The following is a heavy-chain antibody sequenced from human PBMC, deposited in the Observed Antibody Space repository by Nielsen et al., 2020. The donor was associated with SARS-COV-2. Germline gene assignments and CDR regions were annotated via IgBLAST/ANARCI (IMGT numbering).Heavy chain of an antibody. J-gene: IGHJ4*02. CDR1: GFTFNNYA. Sequence: GGSLRLSCEASGFTFNNYAMNWVRQAPGKGLEWVSGVSGTGDNTYYANAVKGRFTVSRDNSKNTLYLQMSSLRAEDSAVYYCAKADGDYGHGSFDYWGQGTLVTVSS. CDR3: AKADGDYGHGSFDY. V-gene: IGHV3-23*01. D-gene: IGHD4/OR15-4a*01. CDR2: VSGTGDNT.